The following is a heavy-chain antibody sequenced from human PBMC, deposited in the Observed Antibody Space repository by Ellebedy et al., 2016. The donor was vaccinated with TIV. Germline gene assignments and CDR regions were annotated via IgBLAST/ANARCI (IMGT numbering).Heavy chain of an antibody. CDR3: ARAMGPYGSGPYGDY. D-gene: IGHD3-10*01. J-gene: IGHJ4*02. CDR2: INPNSGGT. V-gene: IGHV1-2*02. Sequence: ASVKVSXXASGYTFTGYYMHWVRQAPGQGLEWMGWINPNSGGTNYAQKFQGRVTMTRDTSISTAYMELSRLRSDDTAVYYCARAMGPYGSGPYGDYWGQGTLVTVSS. CDR1: GYTFTGYY.